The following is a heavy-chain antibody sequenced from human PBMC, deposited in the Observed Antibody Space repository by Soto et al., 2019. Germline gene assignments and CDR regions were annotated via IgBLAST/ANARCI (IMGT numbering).Heavy chain of an antibody. CDR1: RGSISSGTNY. J-gene: IGHJ4*02. CDR2: IYYSGST. D-gene: IGHD1-26*01. V-gene: IGHV4-39*01. Sequence: SETLSLTCTVSRGSISSGTNYWAWIRQPPGKGLEWIANIYYSGSTFYNPSLKSRVTISLDTSKNQFSLKLRSVTAADTAVYYCARHEAGGYLDAWGQGVRVT. CDR3: ARHEAGGYLDA.